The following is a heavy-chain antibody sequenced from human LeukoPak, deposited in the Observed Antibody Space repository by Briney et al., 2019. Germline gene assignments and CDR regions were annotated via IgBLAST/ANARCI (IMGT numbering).Heavy chain of an antibody. CDR2: IYYSGST. V-gene: IGHV4-30-4*01. Sequence: SQTLSLTCTVSGGSISSGDYYWSWIRQPPGKGLEWIGYIYYSGSTYYNPSLKSRVTISEDTSKNQFSLKLSSVTAADTAVYYCARSDCSSTSCYNGNWYFDLWGRGTLVTVSS. J-gene: IGHJ2*01. CDR1: GGSISSGDYY. D-gene: IGHD2-2*01. CDR3: ARSDCSSTSCYNGNWYFDL.